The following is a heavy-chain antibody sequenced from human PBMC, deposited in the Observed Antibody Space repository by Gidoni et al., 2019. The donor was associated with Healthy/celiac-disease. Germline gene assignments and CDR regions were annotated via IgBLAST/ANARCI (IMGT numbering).Heavy chain of an antibody. CDR2: IYYSGST. CDR3: ARQSWDYGDYTLTFDP. Sequence: QVQLQESGPGLVKPSETLSLTCTVSGGSISSYYWSWIRQPPGKGLEWIGYIYYSGSTNYNPSLKSRVTISVDTSKNQFSRKLSSVTAADTAVYYCARQSWDYGDYTLTFDPWGQGTLVTVSS. V-gene: IGHV4-59*08. CDR1: GGSISSYY. D-gene: IGHD4-17*01. J-gene: IGHJ5*02.